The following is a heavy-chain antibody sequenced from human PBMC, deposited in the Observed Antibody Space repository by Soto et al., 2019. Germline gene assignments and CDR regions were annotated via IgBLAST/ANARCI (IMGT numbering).Heavy chain of an antibody. CDR1: GFTFSSYW. CDR2: IKQDGSEK. V-gene: IGHV3-7*01. D-gene: IGHD3-3*01. J-gene: IGHJ3*02. Sequence: GGSLRLSCAASGFTFSSYWMSWVRQAPGKGLEWVANIKQDGSEKYYVDSVKGRFTISRDNAKNSLYLQMNSLRAEDTAVYYCARVFTIFGVALGAFDIWGQGTMVTVSS. CDR3: ARVFTIFGVALGAFDI.